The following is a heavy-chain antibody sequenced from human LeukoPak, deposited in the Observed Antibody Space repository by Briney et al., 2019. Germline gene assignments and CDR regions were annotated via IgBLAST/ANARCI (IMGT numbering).Heavy chain of an antibody. J-gene: IGHJ5*02. CDR3: ARDRMAQGWFDP. D-gene: IGHD5-24*01. CDR2: ISSSGSTI. Sequence: GGSLRLSCAASGFTFSSYEMNWVRQAPGKGLEWDSYISSSGSTIYYADSVKGRFTISRDNAKNSLYLQMNSLRAEDTAVYYCARDRMAQGWFDPWGQGTLVTVSS. CDR1: GFTFSSYE. V-gene: IGHV3-48*03.